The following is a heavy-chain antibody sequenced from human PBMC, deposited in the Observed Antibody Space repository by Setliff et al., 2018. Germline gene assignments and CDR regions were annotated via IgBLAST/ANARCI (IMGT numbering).Heavy chain of an antibody. J-gene: IGHJ4*02. Sequence: PSETLSLTCAVYGVTFGDYHCTWIRQSPETGLGWIGEINHRGSTNYNPSLKSRVTISIDTSRDQFSLKLISMIAADTAVYYCARGRNIAARLLDSWGQGTLVTVSS. CDR3: ARGRNIAARLLDS. V-gene: IGHV4-34*01. CDR2: INHRGST. D-gene: IGHD6-6*01. CDR1: GVTFGDYH.